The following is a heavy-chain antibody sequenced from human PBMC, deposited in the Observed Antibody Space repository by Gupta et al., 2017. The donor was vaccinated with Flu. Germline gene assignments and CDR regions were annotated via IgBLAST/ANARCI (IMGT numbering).Heavy chain of an antibody. CDR3: ARVAQGRYDFDY. V-gene: IGHV3-74*01. CDR1: GFPFSSYW. D-gene: IGHD3-16*01. CDR2: INSDGSTT. J-gene: IGHJ4*02. Sequence: EVQLVESGGGFVQPGGSLRLSCAASGFPFSSYWMHWVRQAPGKGLVWVSRINSDGSTTSYADSVKGRFTISRDNAKNTPYLQMNSLRAEDTAVYYCARVAQGRYDFDYWGQGTLVTVSS.